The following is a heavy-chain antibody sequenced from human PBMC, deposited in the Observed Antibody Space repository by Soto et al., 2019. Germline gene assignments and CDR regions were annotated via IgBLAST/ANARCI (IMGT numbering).Heavy chain of an antibody. J-gene: IGHJ4*02. D-gene: IGHD2-2*01. CDR1: GFTFGNYA. CDR2: ISASGGRT. Sequence: PGGSLRLSCGASGFTFGNYAMAWVRQAPGKGLEWVSGISASGGRTYYADSAKGRFTISRDNSNNTLYLQMSSLRAEDTAVYYCAKDLEVLSARFESWGQGALVTVSS. V-gene: IGHV3-23*01. CDR3: AKDLEVLSARFES.